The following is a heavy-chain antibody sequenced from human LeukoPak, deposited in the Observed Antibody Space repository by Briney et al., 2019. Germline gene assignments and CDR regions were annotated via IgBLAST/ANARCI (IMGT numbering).Heavy chain of an antibody. CDR1: GGSISSGGYY. D-gene: IGHD1-26*01. V-gene: IGHV4-31*03. J-gene: IGHJ4*02. CDR2: IYYSGST. Sequence: PSQTLSLTCTVSGGSISSGGYYWSWIRQHPGKGLEWIGYIYYSGSTYYNPSLNGRVTMSLDGSRNQLSLTLTSVTAADTAIYYCSRESGAFCPFGYWGQGTLVIVPP. CDR3: SRESGAFCPFGY.